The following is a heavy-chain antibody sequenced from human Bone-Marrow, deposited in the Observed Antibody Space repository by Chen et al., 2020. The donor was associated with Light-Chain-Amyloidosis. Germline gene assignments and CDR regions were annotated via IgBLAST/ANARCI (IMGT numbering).Heavy chain of an antibody. J-gene: IGHJ3*02. V-gene: IGHV3-9*01. CDR3: AKDISYDDILPGYPADAFDI. D-gene: IGHD3-9*01. CDR1: GFTFDDYA. CDR2: ISWNSGSI. Sequence: EVQLVESGGGLVQPGRSLRLSCAASGFTFDDYAMHWVRQAPGKGLEWVSGISWNSGSIGYSDSLNVRFTISRDNAKNSLYRQINSLRAEDTAVYYCAKDISYDDILPGYPADAFDIWGQGTMVTVSS.